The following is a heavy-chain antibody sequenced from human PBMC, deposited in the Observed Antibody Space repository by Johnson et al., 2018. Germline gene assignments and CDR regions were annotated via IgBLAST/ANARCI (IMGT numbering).Heavy chain of an antibody. CDR1: GFTFSTYA. Sequence: VQLVQSGGGLVQPGGSLRLSCTTSGFTFSTYAMSWVRQAPGKGLEWVSILYTGGITYYADSVTGRFTISRDDSKITLYLQMDSLMTEDAAAYYWARGKDGYDVYYYYYIDVWGQGNTVTVSS. CDR2: ILYTGGIT. CDR3: ARGKDGYDVYYYYYIDV. J-gene: IGHJ6*03. V-gene: IGHV3-23*03. D-gene: IGHD5-12*01.